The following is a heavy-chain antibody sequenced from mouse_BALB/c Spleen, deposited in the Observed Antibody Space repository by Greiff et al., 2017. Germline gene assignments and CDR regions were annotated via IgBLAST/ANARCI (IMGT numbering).Heavy chain of an antibody. D-gene: IGHD2-14*01. CDR1: GFSLTSYG. Sequence: VKLVESGPGLVAPSQSLSITCTVSGFSLTSYGVHWVRQPPGKGLEWLGVIWAGGSTNYNSALMSRLSISKDNSKSQVFLKMNSLQTDDTAMYYCARDRGYDGFAYWGQGTLVTVSA. J-gene: IGHJ3*01. CDR2: IWAGGST. V-gene: IGHV2-9*02. CDR3: ARDRGYDGFAY.